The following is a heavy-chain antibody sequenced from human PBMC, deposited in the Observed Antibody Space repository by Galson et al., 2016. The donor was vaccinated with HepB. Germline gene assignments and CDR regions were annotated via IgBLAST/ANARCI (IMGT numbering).Heavy chain of an antibody. Sequence: SLRLSCAASGFTFGRYAMSWVRQAPGKGLEWVSAISGDGGSTYYAGSVQGRFTSSRDRSTNTMYLQMNSLRNDDTAVYYCASFTQEWLDRVYYFDYWGQGTLVTVSS. D-gene: IGHD6-19*01. CDR2: ISGDGGST. CDR3: ASFTQEWLDRVYYFDY. J-gene: IGHJ4*02. V-gene: IGHV3-23*01. CDR1: GFTFGRYA.